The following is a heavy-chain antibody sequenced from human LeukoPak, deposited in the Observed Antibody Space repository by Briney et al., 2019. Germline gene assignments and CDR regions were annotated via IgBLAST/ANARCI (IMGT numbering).Heavy chain of an antibody. D-gene: IGHD6-19*01. V-gene: IGHV4-31*03. CDR1: GGSISSGGYY. Sequence: SQTLSFTCTVSGGSISSGGYYWSWIRQHPGKGLEWIGYIYYSGSTYYNPSLKSRVTISVDTSKNQFSLKLISVTAADTAVYYCARLGYSSGWSFDYWGQGTLVTVSS. CDR3: ARLGYSSGWSFDY. J-gene: IGHJ4*02. CDR2: IYYSGST.